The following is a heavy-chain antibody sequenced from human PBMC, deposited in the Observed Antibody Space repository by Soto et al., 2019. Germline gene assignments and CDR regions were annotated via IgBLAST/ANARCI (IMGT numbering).Heavy chain of an antibody. D-gene: IGHD5-12*01. V-gene: IGHV4-34*01. Sequence: SETLSLTCAVYGGSFSGYYWSWIRQPPGKGLEWIGEINHSGSTNYNPSLKSRVTISVDTSKNQFSLKLRSVTAADTAVYYCARGRIVATILDYWGQGTLVTVSS. CDR3: ARGRIVATILDY. CDR2: INHSGST. CDR1: GGSFSGYY. J-gene: IGHJ4*02.